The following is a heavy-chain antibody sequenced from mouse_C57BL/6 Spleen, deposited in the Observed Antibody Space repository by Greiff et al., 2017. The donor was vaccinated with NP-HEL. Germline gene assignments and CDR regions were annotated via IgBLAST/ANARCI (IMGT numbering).Heavy chain of an antibody. Sequence: EVQLVESEGGLVQPGSSMKLSCTASGFTFSDYYMAWVRQVPEKGLEWVANINYDGSSTYYLDSLKSRFIISRDNAKNILYLQMSSLKSEDTATYDCARDDYGGNDFDYWGQGTTRTVSS. CDR2: INYDGSST. J-gene: IGHJ2*01. CDR3: ARDDYGGNDFDY. CDR1: GFTFSDYY. D-gene: IGHD1-1*01. V-gene: IGHV5-16*01.